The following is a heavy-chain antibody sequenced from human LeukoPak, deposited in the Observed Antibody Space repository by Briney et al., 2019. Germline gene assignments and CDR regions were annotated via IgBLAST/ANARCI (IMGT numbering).Heavy chain of an antibody. J-gene: IGHJ5*02. Sequence: PGGSLRLSCAASGFTFSIYAMSWVRQAPGKGREWVANIKQDGSEKFYVASVKGRFTISRDNAKNSLYLQMNSLRAEDTAVYYCAREPDNWFDPWGQGTLVTVSS. V-gene: IGHV3-7*01. CDR3: AREPDNWFDP. CDR2: IKQDGSEK. CDR1: GFTFSIYA.